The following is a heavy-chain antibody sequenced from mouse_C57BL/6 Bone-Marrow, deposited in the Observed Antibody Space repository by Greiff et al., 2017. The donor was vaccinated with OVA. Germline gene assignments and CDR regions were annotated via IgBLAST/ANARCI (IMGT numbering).Heavy chain of an antibody. Sequence: EVKLMESGPELVKPGASVKISCKASGYSFTDYNMNWVKQSNGKSLEWIGVINPNYGTTSYNQKFKGKATLTVDQSSSTAYMQLNSLTSEDSAVYYCARKGPITTVVATRYFDVWGTGTTVTVSS. CDR3: ARKGPITTVVATRYFDV. CDR2: INPNYGTT. D-gene: IGHD1-1*01. V-gene: IGHV1-39*01. J-gene: IGHJ1*03. CDR1: GYSFTDYN.